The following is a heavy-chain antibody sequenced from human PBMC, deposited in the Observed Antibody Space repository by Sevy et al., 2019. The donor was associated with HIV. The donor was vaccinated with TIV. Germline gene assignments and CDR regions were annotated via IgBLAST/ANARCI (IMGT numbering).Heavy chain of an antibody. J-gene: IGHJ3*02. CDR1: GDSVSSNSAA. V-gene: IGHV6-1*01. Sequence: SQTLSLTCAISGDSVSSNSAAWNWIRQSPSRGLEWLGRTYYRSKWYNDYAVSVKSRITINPDTSKNQFSLQLNSVTPEDTAVYYCARVRTRRVHGGYSYTDAFDIWGQGTMVTVSS. CDR3: ARVRTRRVHGGYSYTDAFDI. D-gene: IGHD5-18*01. CDR2: TYYRSKWYN.